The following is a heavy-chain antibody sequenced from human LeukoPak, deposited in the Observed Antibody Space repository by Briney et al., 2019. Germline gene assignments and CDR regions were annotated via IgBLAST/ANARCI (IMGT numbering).Heavy chain of an antibody. D-gene: IGHD1-14*01. Sequence: PSETLSLTCAVSGGSISSGGYSWSWIRQPPGKGLEWIGYIYYSGSTYYNPSLKSRVTISVDTSKNQFSLKLSSVTAADTAVYYCARYRQGLNDYWGQGTLVTVSS. CDR2: IYYSGST. CDR3: ARYRQGLNDY. V-gene: IGHV4-30-4*07. CDR1: GGSISSGGYS. J-gene: IGHJ4*02.